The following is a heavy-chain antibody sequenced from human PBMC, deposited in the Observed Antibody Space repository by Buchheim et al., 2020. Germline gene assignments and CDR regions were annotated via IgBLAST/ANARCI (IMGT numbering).Heavy chain of an antibody. CDR3: AKDSMDSSSWYGRDY. CDR1: GFTVSTKF. J-gene: IGHJ4*02. CDR2: LYSGGTT. D-gene: IGHD6-13*01. Sequence: EVQLVESGGGLVQPGGSLRLSCLVSGFTVSTKFMSWVRQAPGKGLEWVSVLYSGGTTHYSDSVKGRFTISRDNSKNTLYLQMNSLRAEDTAVYYCAKDSMDSSSWYGRDYWGQGTL. V-gene: IGHV3-66*01.